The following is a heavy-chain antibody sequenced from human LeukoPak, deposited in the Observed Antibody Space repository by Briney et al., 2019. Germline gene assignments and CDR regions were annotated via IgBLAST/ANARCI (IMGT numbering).Heavy chain of an antibody. Sequence: PGGSLRLSCAASGFTFSRYWMTWVRQAPGKGLEGVANVDEDGSERFYVDSVKGRFTISRDNAKNSLYLQMNSLRVEDTALYYCVRDQGAAGDYWGQGTLVTVSS. D-gene: IGHD6-13*01. CDR1: GFTFSRYW. CDR3: VRDQGAAGDY. V-gene: IGHV3-7*01. J-gene: IGHJ4*02. CDR2: VDEDGSER.